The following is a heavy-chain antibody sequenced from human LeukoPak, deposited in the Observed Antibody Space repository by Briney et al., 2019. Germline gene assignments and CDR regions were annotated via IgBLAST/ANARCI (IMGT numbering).Heavy chain of an antibody. CDR2: ISGSGGST. D-gene: IGHD6-6*01. CDR3: AKGSSSSRLYYFDY. CDR1: RFTFSYYA. V-gene: IGHV3-23*01. J-gene: IGHJ4*02. Sequence: GGSLRLSCAASRFTFSYYAMSWVRQAPGKGLEWVSGISGSGGSTYYADSVKGRFTISRDNSKNTLYLQMNSLRAEDTALYYCAKGSSSSRLYYFDYWGQGTLVPVSS.